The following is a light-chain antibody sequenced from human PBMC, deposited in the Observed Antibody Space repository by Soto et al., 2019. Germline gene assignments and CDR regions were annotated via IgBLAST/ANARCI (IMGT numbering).Light chain of an antibody. CDR3: HQYGTSPRT. CDR1: QRVIRSI. V-gene: IGKV3-20*01. CDR2: GAS. J-gene: IGKJ1*01. Sequence: IVLMQSRGTLSLSPGERATLFCRASQRVIRSIIASFQQKPGPPPRVLIHGASSRANGIPDRFSGSGSETDFTLTISRLVPEDFAVYYCHQYGTSPRTFGQGTKVEVK.